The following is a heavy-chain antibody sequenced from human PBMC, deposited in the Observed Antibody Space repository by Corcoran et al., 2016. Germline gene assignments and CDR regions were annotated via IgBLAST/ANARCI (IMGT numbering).Heavy chain of an antibody. Sequence: EVQLVESGGGLVPPGGSLRLSCAASGFTFSSYWMHWVRQAPGKGLVWVSRINSDGSSTSYADSVKGRFTISRDKAKNTMYLQMNSVRAEVMELYYWARDLRWGYYPNGYWGQGTLVTVSS. CDR2: INSDGSST. V-gene: IGHV3-74*01. J-gene: IGHJ4*02. CDR3: ARDLRWGYYPNGY. D-gene: IGHD3-22*01. CDR1: GFTFSSYW.